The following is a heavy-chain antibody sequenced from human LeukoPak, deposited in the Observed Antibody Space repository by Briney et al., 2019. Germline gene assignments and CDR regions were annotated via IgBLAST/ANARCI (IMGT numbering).Heavy chain of an antibody. V-gene: IGHV3-48*01. J-gene: IGHJ6*02. CDR1: GFTFSSYS. Sequence: GGSLRLSCAASGFTFSSYSMNWVRQAPGKGLEWVSYISSSSSTIYYADSVKGRFTTSRDNAKNSLYLQMNSLRAEDTAVYYCARDQSGKQWIKAYGMDVWGQGTTVTVSS. D-gene: IGHD6-19*01. CDR3: ARDQSGKQWIKAYGMDV. CDR2: ISSSSSTI.